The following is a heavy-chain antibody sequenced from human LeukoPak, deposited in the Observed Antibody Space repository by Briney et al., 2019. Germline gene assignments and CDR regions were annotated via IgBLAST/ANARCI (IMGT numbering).Heavy chain of an antibody. Sequence: SETLSLTCTVSGGSISSGSYYWSWIRQPAGKGLEWIGRIYTSGSTNYNPSLKSRVTISVDTSKNQFSLKLSSVTAADTAVYYCARAQPHRRFFSGKAMGNAFDIWGQGTMVTVSS. V-gene: IGHV4-61*02. CDR2: IYTSGST. CDR3: ARAQPHRRFFSGKAMGNAFDI. CDR1: GGSISSGSYY. D-gene: IGHD7-27*01. J-gene: IGHJ3*02.